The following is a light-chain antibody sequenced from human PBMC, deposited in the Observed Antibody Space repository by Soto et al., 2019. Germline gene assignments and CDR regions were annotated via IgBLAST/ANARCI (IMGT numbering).Light chain of an antibody. V-gene: IGKV1-39*01. J-gene: IGKJ4*01. CDR3: QQSYSTPLN. CDR1: QSISSY. CDR2: AAS. Sequence: DIQMTLSPSSLSASVVDRVTITFPATQSISSYLNLYQQKPGKAPKLLIYAASSLQSGVPSRFSGSGSGTDFTLTISSLQPEDFATYYCQQSYSTPLNCGGGTKGAIK.